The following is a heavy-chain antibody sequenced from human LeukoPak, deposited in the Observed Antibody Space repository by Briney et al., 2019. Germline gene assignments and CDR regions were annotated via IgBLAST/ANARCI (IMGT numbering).Heavy chain of an antibody. Sequence: SQTLSLTCTVSGGSISSGGYYWSWIRQPPGKGLEWIGYIYHSGSTYYNPYLKSRVTISVDRSKDQVSLKLCSVTTADRAVYYCARDSHSRLRFLNKGDDAFDIWGQGTMVTVSS. D-gene: IGHD3-3*01. V-gene: IGHV4-30-2*01. CDR1: GGSISSGGYY. CDR2: IYHSGST. CDR3: ARDSHSRLRFLNKGDDAFDI. J-gene: IGHJ3*02.